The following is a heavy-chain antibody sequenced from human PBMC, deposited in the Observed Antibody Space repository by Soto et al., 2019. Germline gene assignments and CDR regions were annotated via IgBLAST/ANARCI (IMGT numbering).Heavy chain of an antibody. CDR3: ARKAGVDDSRHNWFDP. CDR2: IYYSGST. D-gene: IGHD3-22*01. J-gene: IGHJ5*02. V-gene: IGHV4-31*03. Sequence: SETLSLTCTVSGGFISSGGYYWSWIRQHPGKGLEWIGYIYYSGSTYYNPSLKSRVTISVDTSKNQFSLKLSSVTAADTAVYYCARKAGVDDSRHNWFDPWGQGTLVTVSS. CDR1: GGFISSGGYY.